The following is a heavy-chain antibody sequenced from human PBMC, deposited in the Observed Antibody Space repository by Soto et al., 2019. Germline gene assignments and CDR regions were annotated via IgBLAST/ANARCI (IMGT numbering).Heavy chain of an antibody. CDR1: GGSISRYY. D-gene: IGHD1-26*01. V-gene: IGHV4-59*08. CDR3: ARRGGYPLALDT. CDR2: ISDTGST. J-gene: IGHJ3*02. Sequence: QVQLQESGPGLVKPSETLSLTCAVSGGSISRYYWSWIRQPPGKGLEWIGYISDTGSTNYNASLRSRVTISVDTSKNQFSLKLRSVTAADTAVYYCARRGGYPLALDTWGQGTMVIVSS.